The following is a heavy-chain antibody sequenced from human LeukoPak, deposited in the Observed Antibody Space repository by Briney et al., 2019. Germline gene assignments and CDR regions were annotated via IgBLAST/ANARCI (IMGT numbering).Heavy chain of an antibody. V-gene: IGHV4-4*07. CDR3: ARERQLLLEAFWFDP. CDR1: GGSMYSYH. CDR2: IYTSGST. J-gene: IGHJ5*02. Sequence: SETLSLTCTVSGGSMYSYHWGWIRQPAGKGLEWIGRIYTSGSTNYNPSLKSRVTMSVDTSKNQFSLKLSSVTAADTAVYYCARERQLLLEAFWFDPWGQGTLVTVSS. D-gene: IGHD2-2*01.